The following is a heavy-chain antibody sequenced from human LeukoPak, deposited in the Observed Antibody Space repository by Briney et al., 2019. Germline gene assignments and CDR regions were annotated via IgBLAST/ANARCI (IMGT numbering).Heavy chain of an antibody. Sequence: ASVKVSCKASGYTFTGYYMHWVRQAPGQGLEWMGWINPSSGGTNYAQKFQGRVTMTRDTSISTAYMELSRLRSDDTAVYYCARLTYYDFWSGYNYAFDIWGQGTLVTVSS. V-gene: IGHV1-2*02. J-gene: IGHJ4*02. CDR2: INPSSGGT. D-gene: IGHD3-3*01. CDR1: GYTFTGYY. CDR3: ARLTYYDFWSGYNYAFDI.